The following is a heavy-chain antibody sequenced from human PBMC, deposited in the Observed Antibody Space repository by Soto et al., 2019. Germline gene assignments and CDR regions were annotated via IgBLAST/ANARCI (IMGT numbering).Heavy chain of an antibody. V-gene: IGHV4-31*03. CDR2: IYYSVST. CDR1: GGSISSGGYY. J-gene: IGHJ6*03. Sequence: PSETLSLTCTVSGGSISSGGYYWSWIRQHPGKGLEWIGYIYYSVSTYYNPSLKSRVTISVDTSKNPFSLKLRSVTAADAAVYYCARGVLWFGTLSYMDVWGKGTTVTVSS. CDR3: ARGVLWFGTLSYMDV. D-gene: IGHD3-10*01.